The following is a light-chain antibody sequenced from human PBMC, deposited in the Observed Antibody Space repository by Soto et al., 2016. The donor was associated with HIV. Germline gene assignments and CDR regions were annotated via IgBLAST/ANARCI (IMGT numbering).Light chain of an antibody. CDR1: NIRSKS. Sequence: SYELTQPPSVSVALGKTARLSCGGNNIRSKSVHWYQQKPGQAPVLVVYDDSDRPSGIPERFSGSNSGNTATLTISRVEAGDEADYYCHVWDSSSDRRVVFGGGTKADRP. CDR3: HVWDSSSDRRVV. J-gene: IGLJ2*01. V-gene: IGLV3-21*03. CDR2: DDS.